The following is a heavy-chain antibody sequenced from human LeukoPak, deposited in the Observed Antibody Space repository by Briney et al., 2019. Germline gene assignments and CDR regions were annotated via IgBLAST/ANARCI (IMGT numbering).Heavy chain of an antibody. CDR2: IYYSGST. Sequence: SETLSLTCTVSGGSISSSSYYWGWIRQRPGKGLEWIGSIYYSGSTYYNPSLKSRVTISVDTSKNQFSLKLSSVTAADTAVYYCARRPTKDSSGYRFDYWGQGTLVTVSS. J-gene: IGHJ4*02. CDR3: ARRPTKDSSGYRFDY. D-gene: IGHD3-22*01. CDR1: GGSISSSSYY. V-gene: IGHV4-39*01.